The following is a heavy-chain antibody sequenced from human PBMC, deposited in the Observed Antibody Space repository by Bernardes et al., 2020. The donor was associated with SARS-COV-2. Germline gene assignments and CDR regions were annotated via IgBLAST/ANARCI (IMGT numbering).Heavy chain of an antibody. CDR1: GFTFSNYA. CDR3: ARTVAAAALGNWYFDV. D-gene: IGHD6-19*01. V-gene: IGHV3-23*01. CDR2: LSGSGEFT. Sequence: GSLRLSCVGYGFTFSNYAVNWVRQPPGKGLEWVSRLSGSGEFTHSADSVKGRFTISRDNSKNTLLLQLSSLRAEDTAVYFCARTVAAAALGNWYFDVWGRGTLVTVSS. J-gene: IGHJ2*01.